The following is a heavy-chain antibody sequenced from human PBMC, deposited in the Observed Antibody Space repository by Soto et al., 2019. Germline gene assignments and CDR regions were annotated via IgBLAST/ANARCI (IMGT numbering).Heavy chain of an antibody. J-gene: IGHJ5*02. D-gene: IGHD3-10*01. CDR2: IYYTGIT. Sequence: QVQLQESGPGLVKPSETLSLTCTVSGASINSYYWSWIRQPPGMGLEWIGYIYYTGITNYNPSLDRRVTMSLDASKNQVSLKLASVTAADTAVYSCAAGGVRADPWGQGTLVTVSS. CDR1: GASINSYY. V-gene: IGHV4-59*01. CDR3: AAGGVRADP.